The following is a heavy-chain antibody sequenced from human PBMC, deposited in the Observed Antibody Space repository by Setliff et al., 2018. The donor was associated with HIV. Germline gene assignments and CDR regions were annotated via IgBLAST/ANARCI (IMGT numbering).Heavy chain of an antibody. CDR1: GGSLSKTSYY. D-gene: IGHD6-13*01. V-gene: IGHV4-39*01. CDR2: IYFTGSA. CDR3: ARRRDGSRWYRGDFDY. J-gene: IGHJ4*02. Sequence: NPSETLSLTCTVSGGSLSKTSYYWGWIRQPPGKGLEWLGTIYFTGSADYNPSRKSRGTISVDTSKNQFSLKLSSVTAADTAVYYSARRRDGSRWYRGDFDYWGQGTLVTVSS.